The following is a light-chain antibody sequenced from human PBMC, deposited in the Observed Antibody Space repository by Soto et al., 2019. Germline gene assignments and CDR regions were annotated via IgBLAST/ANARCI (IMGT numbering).Light chain of an antibody. CDR3: NSYVTGGAAV. CDR1: SSDIGGFNF. V-gene: IGLV2-14*03. J-gene: IGLJ3*02. Sequence: QSALTQPASVSGSPGQSITISCAGTSSDIGGFNFVSWYQQQPGKAPKLLIFDVSYRPSGVSNRFSGSKSGNTASLTISRLQAEDEANYSCNSYVTGGAAVFGGGTKLTVL. CDR2: DVS.